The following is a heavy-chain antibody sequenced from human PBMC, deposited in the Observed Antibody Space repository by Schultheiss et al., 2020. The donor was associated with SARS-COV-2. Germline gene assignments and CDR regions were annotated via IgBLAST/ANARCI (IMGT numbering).Heavy chain of an antibody. V-gene: IGHV4-61*01. J-gene: IGHJ4*02. CDR1: GGSVSSGSYY. Sequence: SQTLSLTCTVSGGSVSSGSYYWSWIRQPPGKGLEWIGYIYYSGSTNYNPSLKSRVTISVDTSKNQFSLKLSSVTAADTAVYYCARSYAGHYFDYWGQGTLVTVSS. D-gene: IGHD3-16*01. CDR2: IYYSGST. CDR3: ARSYAGHYFDY.